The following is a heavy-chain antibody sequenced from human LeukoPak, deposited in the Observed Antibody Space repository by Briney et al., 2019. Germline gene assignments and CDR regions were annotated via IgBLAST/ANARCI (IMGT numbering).Heavy chain of an antibody. CDR2: ISGSGGST. D-gene: IGHD1-1*01. CDR3: ARDQGLGTTYFDY. CDR1: GFTFSSYA. Sequence: GGTLRLSCAASGFTFSSYAMSWVRQAPGKGLEWVSAISGSGGSTYYADSVKGRFTISRDNSKNTLYLQMNSLRAEDTAVYYCARDQGLGTTYFDYWGQGTLVTVSS. V-gene: IGHV3-23*01. J-gene: IGHJ4*02.